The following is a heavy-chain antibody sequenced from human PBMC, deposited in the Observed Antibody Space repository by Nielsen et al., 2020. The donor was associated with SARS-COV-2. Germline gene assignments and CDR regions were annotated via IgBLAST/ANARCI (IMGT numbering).Heavy chain of an antibody. D-gene: IGHD6-6*01. Sequence: WIRQPPGKGLVWVSRINSDGSITTYADSVQGRFTISRDNAKNTLDLQMNSLRAEDTAVYYCARDIASDSSSSASYYYYGMDVWGQGTTVTVSS. CDR2: INSDGSIT. CDR3: ARDIASDSSSSASYYYYGMDV. V-gene: IGHV3-74*01. J-gene: IGHJ6*02.